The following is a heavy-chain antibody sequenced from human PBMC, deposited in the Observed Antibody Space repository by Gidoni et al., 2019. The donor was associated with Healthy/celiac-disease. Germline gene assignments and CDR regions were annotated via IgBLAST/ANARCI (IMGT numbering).Heavy chain of an antibody. CDR1: GLPFIDYD. J-gene: IGHJ4*02. V-gene: IGHV3-11*01. D-gene: IGHD3-3*01. CDR3: ARVPPRTWYDFWSGYPDY. Sequence: QVQLVESGGGLVKPGGSLRLSCAAPGLPFIDYDMSWFRPAPGKGLEWVSYISSSGITLSYADSVKGRFTISRDNAKNSLYLQMNSLRAEDTAVYYCARVPPRTWYDFWSGYPDYWGQGTLVTVSS. CDR2: ISSSGITL.